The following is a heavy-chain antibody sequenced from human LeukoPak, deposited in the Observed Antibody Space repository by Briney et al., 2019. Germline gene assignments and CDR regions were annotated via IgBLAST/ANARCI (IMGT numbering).Heavy chain of an antibody. CDR2: IYYSGST. CDR3: ARVWFGESVFDY. D-gene: IGHD3-10*01. J-gene: IGHJ4*02. Sequence: PSETPSLTCTVSGGSISSSSYYWGWIRQPPGKGLEWIGSIYYSGSTYYNPSLKSRVTISVDTSKNQFSLKLSSVTAADTAVYYCARVWFGESVFDYWGQGTPVTVSS. V-gene: IGHV4-39*07. CDR1: GGSISSSSYY.